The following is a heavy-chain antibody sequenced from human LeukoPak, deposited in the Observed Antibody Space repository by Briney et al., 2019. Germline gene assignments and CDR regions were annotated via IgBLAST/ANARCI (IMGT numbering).Heavy chain of an antibody. CDR3: ARGSGRYYYYGVDV. V-gene: IGHV4-59*01. J-gene: IGHJ6*02. CDR1: GGSISSYY. D-gene: IGHD7-27*01. Sequence: SETLSLTCTVSGGSISSYYWSWIRQPPGKGLEWIGHIYYSGTTSGSTNYNPSLKSRVTISVDTSKNQFSLQVRSVTAADTAVYYCARGSGRYYYYGVDVWGQGTTVTVSS. CDR2: IYYSGTTSGST.